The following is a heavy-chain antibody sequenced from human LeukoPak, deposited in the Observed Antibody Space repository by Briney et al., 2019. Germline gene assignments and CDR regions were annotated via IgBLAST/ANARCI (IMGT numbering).Heavy chain of an antibody. CDR3: ARGGGYYDAFDI. CDR2: IYASGST. D-gene: IGHD3-22*01. CDR1: GGSISSGNYY. J-gene: IGHJ3*02. V-gene: IGHV4-61*02. Sequence: TLSLTCTVSGGSISSGNYYWSWIRQPAGKGLEWIGRIYASGSTNYNPSLKSRVTISVDTSKNQFSLKLSSVTAADTAVYYCARGGGYYDAFDIWGQGTMVTVSS.